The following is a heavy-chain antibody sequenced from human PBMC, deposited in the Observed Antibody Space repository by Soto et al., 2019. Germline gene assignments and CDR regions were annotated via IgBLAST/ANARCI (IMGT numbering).Heavy chain of an antibody. D-gene: IGHD6-19*01. Sequence: SETLSLTCGVSGDTISTGGYSWAWIRQPPGKALEWIGHTYHSGNPYYNPSLKSRVIISVDRSKNQFSLKLSSVTAADTAVYYCARHGVHSSGWAGPWGQGTLVTVSS. CDR3: ARHGVHSSGWAGP. V-gene: IGHV4-30-2*01. CDR2: TYHSGNP. J-gene: IGHJ5*02. CDR1: GDTISTGGYS.